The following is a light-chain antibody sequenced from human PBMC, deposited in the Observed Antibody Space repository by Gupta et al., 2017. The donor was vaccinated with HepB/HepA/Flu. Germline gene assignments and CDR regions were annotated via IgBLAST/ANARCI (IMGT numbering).Light chain of an antibody. CDR2: QAS. V-gene: IGKV1-5*03. J-gene: IGKJ3*01. CDR3: QQDDSYPCT. CDR1: QSVNSW. Sequence: DIQMTQSPSTLSTSVGDRVTITCRASQSVNSWLAWYQQKPGQAPKLLIYQASTLESGVPSRFSGSGSGTEFTLTISSLQPDDFATYYCQQDDSYPCTFGPGTKVDIK.